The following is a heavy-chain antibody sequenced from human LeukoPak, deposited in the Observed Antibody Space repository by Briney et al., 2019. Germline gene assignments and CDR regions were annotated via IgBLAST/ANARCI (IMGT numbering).Heavy chain of an antibody. D-gene: IGHD2-15*01. CDR1: GYTLSKQA. V-gene: IGHV1-18*01. J-gene: IGHJ6*02. CDR3: ASGEVGVVYRAGGRYYYYYHAMDV. CDR2: ISAENGKT. Sequence: ASGKVSCKGSGYTLSKQAFRWVGQAPGKGVEWEGWISAENGKTNHAQKFQGRVSLTTDTSTSTAYMELRSLRSDDTAVYYCASGEVGVVYRAGGRYYYYYHAMDVWGQGTTVTVSS.